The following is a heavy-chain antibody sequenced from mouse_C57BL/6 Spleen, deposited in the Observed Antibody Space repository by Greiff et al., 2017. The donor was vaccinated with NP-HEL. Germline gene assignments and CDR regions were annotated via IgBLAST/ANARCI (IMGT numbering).Heavy chain of an antibody. V-gene: IGHV1-81*01. CDR1: GYTFTSYG. CDR2: IYPRSGNT. Sequence: QVQLQQSGAELARPGASVKLSCKASGYTFTSYGISWVKQRTGQGLEWTGEIYPRSGNTYYNEKFKGKATLTADKSSSTAYMELRSLTSEDSAVYFCARETMVTTNWYFDVWGTGTTVTVSS. CDR3: ARETMVTTNWYFDV. D-gene: IGHD2-2*01. J-gene: IGHJ1*03.